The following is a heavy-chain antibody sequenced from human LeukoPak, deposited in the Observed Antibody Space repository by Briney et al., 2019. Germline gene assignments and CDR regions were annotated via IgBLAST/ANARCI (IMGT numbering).Heavy chain of an antibody. D-gene: IGHD3-16*02. CDR1: GYTFNGYY. CDR3: ARDLVRFWGSYRTVFIFDY. Sequence: GTSVKVSCKASGYTFNGYYMHWVRLAPGQGLEWMGWINANSGGTKYAQNFQGRVTMTRDTSISTAYMELSRLRSDDTAVYYCARDLVRFWGSYRTVFIFDYWGQGTLVTVSS. CDR2: INANSGGT. V-gene: IGHV1-2*02. J-gene: IGHJ4*02.